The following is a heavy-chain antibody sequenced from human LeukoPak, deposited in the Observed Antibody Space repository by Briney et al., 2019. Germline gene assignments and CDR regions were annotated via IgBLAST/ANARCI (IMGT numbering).Heavy chain of an antibody. Sequence: GGSLRLSCAASGFTFSDYYMSWIRQAPGKGLEWVSYTSSSGSTIYYADSVKGRFTISRDNSKNTLYLQMNSLRAEDTAVYYCARYCSSTSCRHFDYWGQGTLVTVSS. CDR1: GFTFSDYY. CDR2: TSSSGSTI. D-gene: IGHD2-2*01. CDR3: ARYCSSTSCRHFDY. J-gene: IGHJ4*02. V-gene: IGHV3-11*04.